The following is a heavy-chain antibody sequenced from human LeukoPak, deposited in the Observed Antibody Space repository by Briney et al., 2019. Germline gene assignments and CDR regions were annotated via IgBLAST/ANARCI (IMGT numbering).Heavy chain of an antibody. J-gene: IGHJ5*02. Sequence: GESLKISFKGSGYRFTSYWIAWVRQMPGKGLEWMGIIYPGDSDTRYSPSFQGQVTISTDKSISTAYLQWSSLKASDTAIYYCTRLGGGTSRSLPNDYFDPWGQGTLVTVSS. D-gene: IGHD1-26*01. V-gene: IGHV5-51*01. CDR1: GYRFTSYW. CDR3: TRLGGGTSRSLPNDYFDP. CDR2: IYPGDSDT.